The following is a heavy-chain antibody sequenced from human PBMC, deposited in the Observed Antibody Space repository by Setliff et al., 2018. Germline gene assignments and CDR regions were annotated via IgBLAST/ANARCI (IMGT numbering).Heavy chain of an antibody. Sequence: SVKVSCKASGDSFSNYAISWVRQAPGQGLEWMGGLIPMFGTPGYAQKFQDRVTIITDESTSTASMQLSSLRSEDTAVYYCVREGVDSRSSTDYRYYMDVWGKGTTVTVS. CDR3: VREGVDSRSSTDYRYYMDV. CDR1: GDSFSNYA. CDR2: LIPMFGTP. D-gene: IGHD3-22*01. J-gene: IGHJ6*03. V-gene: IGHV1-69*05.